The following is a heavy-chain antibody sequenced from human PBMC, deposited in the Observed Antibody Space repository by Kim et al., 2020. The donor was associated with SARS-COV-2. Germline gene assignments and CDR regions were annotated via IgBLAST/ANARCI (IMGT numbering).Heavy chain of an antibody. CDR3: ARSYGDQAFDV. CDR2: IYPGDSGT. D-gene: IGHD4-17*01. V-gene: IGHV5-51*01. J-gene: IGHJ3*01. CDR1: GYTFTTSW. Sequence: GESLKISCKGSGYTFTTSWIAWVRQMHGKGLEYMGIIYPGDSGTRYNQSFEGQVTISDDKSISTVFLHWGSLKASDTAMYYCARSYGDQAFDVWGQGTMITVSS.